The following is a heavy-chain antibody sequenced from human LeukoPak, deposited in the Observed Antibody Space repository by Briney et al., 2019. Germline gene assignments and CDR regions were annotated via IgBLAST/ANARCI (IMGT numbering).Heavy chain of an antibody. D-gene: IGHD2-15*01. CDR1: GYTFTSYG. Sequence: ASVKVSCKASGYTFTSYGISWVRQAPGQGLEWMGWISAYNGNTNYAQNLQGRVTMTTDTSTSTAYMELRSLRSDDTAVYYCARDPRYCSGGSCGWDYFDYWGQGTLVTVSS. V-gene: IGHV1-18*01. J-gene: IGHJ4*02. CDR3: ARDPRYCSGGSCGWDYFDY. CDR2: ISAYNGNT.